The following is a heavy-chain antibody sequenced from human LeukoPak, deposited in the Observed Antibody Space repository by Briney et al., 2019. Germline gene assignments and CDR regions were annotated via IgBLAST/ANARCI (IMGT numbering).Heavy chain of an antibody. V-gene: IGHV3-11*01. Sequence: GGSLRLSCAASGFTVSYYYMNWIRQAPGKGLEWVSYISTSGSTIYYADSVKGRFTISRDNARNSLYLQMNSLRAEDTAVYYCARGNYYGDYVPLYYFDYWGQGTMVTVSS. J-gene: IGHJ4*01. CDR2: ISTSGSTI. D-gene: IGHD4-17*01. CDR3: ARGNYYGDYVPLYYFDY. CDR1: GFTVSYYY.